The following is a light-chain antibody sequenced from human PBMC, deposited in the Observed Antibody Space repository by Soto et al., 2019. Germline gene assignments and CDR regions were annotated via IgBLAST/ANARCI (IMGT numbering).Light chain of an antibody. Sequence: DIVMTQSPDSLAVSLGERATINCKSSQSVLYSSNNKNYLAWYQQKPGQPPKLLIYWASTRESGVPDRISGSGCGTDFTLTISSLQAEDVAVYYCQQYDSTPITFGQWTRLEIK. CDR3: QQYDSTPIT. CDR2: WAS. V-gene: IGKV4-1*01. J-gene: IGKJ5*01. CDR1: QSVLYSSNNKNY.